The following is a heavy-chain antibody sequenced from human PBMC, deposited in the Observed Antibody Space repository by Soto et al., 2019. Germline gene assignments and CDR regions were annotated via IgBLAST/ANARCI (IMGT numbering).Heavy chain of an antibody. CDR1: GFTFSNYA. CDR3: AKRPGYCTTSSCLDY. CDR2: ISDGGSST. V-gene: IGHV3-23*01. Sequence: EVPLLESGGGLVQPGGSLRLSCAASGFTFSNYAMSWVRQAPGKGLEWVSVISDGGSSTYYADSVKGRFTISRDNSRNTLYLQMHSLRAEDTAIYYCAKRPGYCTTSSCLDYWGQGTLVTVSS. J-gene: IGHJ4*02. D-gene: IGHD2-2*01.